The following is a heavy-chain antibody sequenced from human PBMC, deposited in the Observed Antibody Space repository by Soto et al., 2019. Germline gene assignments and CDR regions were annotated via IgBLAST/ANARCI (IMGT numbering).Heavy chain of an antibody. D-gene: IGHD1-26*01. Sequence: ASVKVSCKASGYTFTGYYVHWVRQAPGQGLEWMGWINPNSGDTYLAQRFQGRVTMNRDTSIGTAYMELRGLTSDDTAVYYCAKGGAIVAAGTRVYLYNAMDVWGQGTTVTVSS. V-gene: IGHV1-2*02. CDR3: AKGGAIVAAGTRVYLYNAMDV. CDR2: INPNSGDT. CDR1: GYTFTGYY. J-gene: IGHJ6*02.